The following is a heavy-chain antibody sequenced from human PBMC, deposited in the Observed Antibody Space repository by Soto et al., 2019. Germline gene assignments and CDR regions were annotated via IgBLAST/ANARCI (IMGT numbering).Heavy chain of an antibody. D-gene: IGHD1-1*01. CDR2: ISPYNGNS. Sequence: ALLKLSRKTSTYTNTRYRISWLRKNTGQGLEWVGWISPYNGNSNYAQKYQGRVTMTTDTSTSTAYMELSSLRSDDTAVYYCARDGVQLERRGGQYYYYYYGMDVWGQGTTVTVSS. V-gene: IGHV1-18*01. CDR1: TYTNTRYR. J-gene: IGHJ6*02. CDR3: ARDGVQLERRGGQYYYYYYGMDV.